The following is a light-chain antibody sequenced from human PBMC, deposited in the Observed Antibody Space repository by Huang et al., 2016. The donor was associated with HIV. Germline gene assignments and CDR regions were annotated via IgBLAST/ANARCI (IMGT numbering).Light chain of an antibody. CDR1: QNIRTN. CDR3: QHYHDWPPLA. CDR2: GAS. J-gene: IGKJ4*01. Sequence: EIVMTQSPATLSVSPGERATLSCRASQNIRTNVAWYQQKRGQLPRLLIYGASARAAGIPARFSGSGSGTEFTLILTSLQSEDFAGYYCQHYHDWPPLAFGGGTKVEIK. V-gene: IGKV3-15*01.